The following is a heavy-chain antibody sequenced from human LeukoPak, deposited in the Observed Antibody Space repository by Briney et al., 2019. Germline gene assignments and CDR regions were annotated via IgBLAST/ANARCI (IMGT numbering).Heavy chain of an antibody. CDR3: ARGYSSSWYFSYYFDY. D-gene: IGHD6-13*01. V-gene: IGHV3-21*01. CDR1: GFTFSSYG. CDR2: ISSSSSYI. J-gene: IGHJ4*02. Sequence: GGSLRLSCAASGFTFSSYGMAWVRQAPGKGLEWVSSISSSSSYIYYADSVKGRFTISRDNAKNSLYLQMNSLRAEDTAVYYCARGYSSSWYFSYYFDYWGQGTLVTVSS.